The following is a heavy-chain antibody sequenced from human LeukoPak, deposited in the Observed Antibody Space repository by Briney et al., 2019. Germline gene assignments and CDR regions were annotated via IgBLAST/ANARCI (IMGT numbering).Heavy chain of an antibody. D-gene: IGHD5-18*01. V-gene: IGHV3-30*04. J-gene: IGHJ4*02. CDR3: ARDEYSYGYRYYFDY. CDR1: GFTFSSYA. Sequence: PGESLRLSCAASGFTFSSYAMHWVRQAPGKGLEWVAVISYDGSNKYYADSVKGRFTISRDNSKNTLYLQMNSLRAEDTAVYYCARDEYSYGYRYYFDYWGQGTLVTVSS. CDR2: ISYDGSNK.